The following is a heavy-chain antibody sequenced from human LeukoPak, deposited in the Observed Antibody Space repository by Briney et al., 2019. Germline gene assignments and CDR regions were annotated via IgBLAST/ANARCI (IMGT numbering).Heavy chain of an antibody. CDR2: MNPNSGNT. J-gene: IGHJ4*02. D-gene: IGHD1-7*01. Sequence: ASVKVSCKASGYTFTSYDINWVRQATGQGLEWMGWMNPNSGNTGYAQKFQGRVTMTTDTSTSTAYMELRSLRSDDTAVYYCAREDLGITGTTVNFDYWGQGVLVTVSS. CDR1: GYTFTSYD. CDR3: AREDLGITGTTVNFDY. V-gene: IGHV1-8*01.